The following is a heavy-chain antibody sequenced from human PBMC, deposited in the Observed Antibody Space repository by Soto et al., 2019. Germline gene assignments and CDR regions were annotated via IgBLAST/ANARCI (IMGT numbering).Heavy chain of an antibody. J-gene: IGHJ5*02. CDR1: GDSVSSNSAA. CDR2: TYYRSKWYN. CDR3: ARGNYYDSSGYSTPGNWFDP. V-gene: IGHV6-1*01. Sequence: SQTLSLTCAISGDSVSSNSAAWNWIRQSPSRGLEWLGRTYYRSKWYNDYAVSVKSRITINPDTSKSQFSLQLNSVTPEDTAVYYCARGNYYDSSGYSTPGNWFDPWGQGTLVTVSS. D-gene: IGHD3-22*01.